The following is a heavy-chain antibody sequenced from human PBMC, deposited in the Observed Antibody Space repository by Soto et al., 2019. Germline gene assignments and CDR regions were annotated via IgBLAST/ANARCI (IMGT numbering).Heavy chain of an antibody. J-gene: IGHJ6*02. CDR2: ISSSSSYI. V-gene: IGHV3-21*01. D-gene: IGHD4-4*01. Sequence: GGSLRLSCAASGFTFSSYSMNGVRQAPGKGLEWVSSISSSSSYIYYADSVKGRFTISRDNAKNSLYLQMNSLRAEDTAVYYCARDYYSNYYYYGMDVWGQGTTVTVSS. CDR3: ARDYYSNYYYYGMDV. CDR1: GFTFSSYS.